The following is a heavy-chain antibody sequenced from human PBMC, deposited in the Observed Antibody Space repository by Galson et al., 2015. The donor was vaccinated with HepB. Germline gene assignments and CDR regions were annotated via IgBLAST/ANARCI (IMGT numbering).Heavy chain of an antibody. D-gene: IGHD2-2*01. V-gene: IGHV1-2*02. J-gene: IGHJ5*02. CDR3: ARARYCSSTSCYSVFNWFDP. CDR2: INPNSGGT. CDR1: GYTFTGYY. Sequence: SVKVSCKASGYTFTGYYMHWVRQAPGQGLEWMGWINPNSGGTNYAQKFHGRVTMTRDTSISTAYMELSRLRSDDTAVYYCARARYCSSTSCYSVFNWFDPWGQGTLVTVSS.